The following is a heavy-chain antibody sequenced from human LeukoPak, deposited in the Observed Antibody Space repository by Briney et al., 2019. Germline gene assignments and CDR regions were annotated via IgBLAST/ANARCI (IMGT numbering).Heavy chain of an antibody. CDR1: GFTFDDYA. Sequence: GGSLRLSCAASGFTFDDYAMHWVRQAPGKGLEWVSGISWNSGSIGYADSVKGRFTISRDNAQKSLYLQMNSLRAEDTAVYYCASSIAAAGGFDYWGQGTLVTVSS. V-gene: IGHV3-9*01. CDR3: ASSIAAAGGFDY. J-gene: IGHJ4*02. CDR2: ISWNSGSI. D-gene: IGHD6-13*01.